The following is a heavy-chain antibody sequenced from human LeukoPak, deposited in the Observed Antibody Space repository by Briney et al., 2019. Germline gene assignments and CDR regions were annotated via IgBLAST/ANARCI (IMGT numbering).Heavy chain of an antibody. V-gene: IGHV5-51*01. CDR2: IYPGDSDT. D-gene: IGHD5-24*01. Sequence: GESLKISCKVSGYTFTNYWIGWVRQMPGKGLEWMGIIYPGDSDTTYSPSFQGQVTISADKSISTAYLQWSSLKASDTAMYYCARRRDGYNYVGTDYWGQGTLVTVSS. CDR1: GYTFTNYW. J-gene: IGHJ4*02. CDR3: ARRRDGYNYVGTDY.